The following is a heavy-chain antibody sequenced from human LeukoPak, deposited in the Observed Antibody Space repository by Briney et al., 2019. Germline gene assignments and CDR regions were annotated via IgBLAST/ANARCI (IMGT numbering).Heavy chain of an antibody. Sequence: GGSLRLSCAASGFTVSSNFMTWVRQAPGKGLEWVSVIYSGGSTYYADSVKDRFTISRDNSKNMLYLQMNSLRAEDTAVYYCANGKQKWPTDWGQGTLVTVSS. CDR1: GFTVSSNF. CDR3: ANGKQKWPTD. J-gene: IGHJ4*02. D-gene: IGHD5-24*01. V-gene: IGHV3-66*01. CDR2: IYSGGST.